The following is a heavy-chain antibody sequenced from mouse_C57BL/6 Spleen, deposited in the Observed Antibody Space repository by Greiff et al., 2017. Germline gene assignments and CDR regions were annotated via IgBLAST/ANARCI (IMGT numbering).Heavy chain of an antibody. CDR2: IYPGDGDT. CDR3: ARSYSKAYYYAMDY. J-gene: IGHJ4*01. Sequence: QVQLKESGPELVKPGASVKISCKASGYAFSSSWMNWVKQRPGKGLEWIGRIYPGDGDTNYNGKFKGKATLTADKSSSTAYMQLSSLTSEDSAVYFCARSYSKAYYYAMDYWGQGTSVTVSS. CDR1: GYAFSSSW. D-gene: IGHD2-5*01. V-gene: IGHV1-82*01.